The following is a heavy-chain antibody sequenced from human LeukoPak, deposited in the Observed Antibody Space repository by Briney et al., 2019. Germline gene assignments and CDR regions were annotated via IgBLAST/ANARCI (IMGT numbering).Heavy chain of an antibody. V-gene: IGHV4-34*01. CDR1: GGSFSGYY. Sequence: TSETLSLTCAVYGGSFSGYYWSWIRQPPGEGLEWIGEINHSGSTNYNPSLKSRVTISVDTSKNQFSLKLSSVTAADTAVYYCARPIYYGSGSYHYWGQGTLVTVSS. CDR2: INHSGST. J-gene: IGHJ4*02. D-gene: IGHD3-10*01. CDR3: ARPIYYGSGSYHY.